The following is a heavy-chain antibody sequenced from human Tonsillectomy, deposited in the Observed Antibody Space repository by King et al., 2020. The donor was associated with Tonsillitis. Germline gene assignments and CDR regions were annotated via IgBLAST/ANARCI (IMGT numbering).Heavy chain of an antibody. J-gene: IGHJ6*02. D-gene: IGHD4-11*01. Sequence: VQLVESGGGVVQPGAFLSLSCLISGFTLNTHVILWVRQPPGKGLEWVSTMPSDASQKHYAESVKGRFSLSRDSVKSTVYLQINSLRLDDTAVYYCGVTTVSSRSYYNPIDVWGQGTTVTVSS. V-gene: IGHV3-30*01. CDR3: GVTTVSSRSYYNPIDV. CDR1: GFTLNTHV. CDR2: MPSDASQK.